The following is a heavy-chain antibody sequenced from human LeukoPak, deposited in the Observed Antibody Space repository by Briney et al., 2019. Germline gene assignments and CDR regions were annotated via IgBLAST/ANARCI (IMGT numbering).Heavy chain of an antibody. V-gene: IGHV3-7*05. CDR1: GFTFSNYW. J-gene: IGHJ6*02. CDR2: INQDESEK. CDR3: TSVRVSSYYGMDI. Sequence: GGSLRLSCAASGFTFSNYWMSWVRQAPGKGLEWVANINQDESEKYHVDSVKGRFTISRDNAKNSLYLQMNSLRAEDTAVYYCTSVRVSSYYGMDIWGQGTTVTVSS. D-gene: IGHD2/OR15-2a*01.